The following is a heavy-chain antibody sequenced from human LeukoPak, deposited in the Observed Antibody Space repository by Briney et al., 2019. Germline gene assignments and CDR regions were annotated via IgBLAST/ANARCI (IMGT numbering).Heavy chain of an antibody. V-gene: IGHV4-4*02. D-gene: IGHD6-6*01. CDR3: ARDRGAIAARPGYYYYMDV. CDR2: IYHSGST. J-gene: IGHJ6*03. Sequence: SGTLSLTCAVSGGSISSSNWWSWVRQPPGKGLEWIGEIYHSGSTNYNPSLKSRVTISVDKSKNQFSLKLSSVTAADTAVYYCARDRGAIAARPGYYYYMDVWGKGTTVTVSS. CDR1: GGSISSSNW.